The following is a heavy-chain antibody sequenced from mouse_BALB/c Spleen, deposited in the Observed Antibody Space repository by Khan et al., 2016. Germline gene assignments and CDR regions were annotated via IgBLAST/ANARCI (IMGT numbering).Heavy chain of an antibody. CDR3: ASLRWLRRGFAY. J-gene: IGHJ3*01. V-gene: IGHV3-8*02. Sequence: EVKLLESGPSLVKPSQTLSLTCSVTGDSITSGYWNWIRKFPGNKLEYMGYISYSGSTYYNPSLKSRISITRDTSKNQYYLQLNSVTTEDTATYYLASLRWLRRGFAYWGQGTLVTVSA. D-gene: IGHD2-2*01. CDR2: ISYSGST. CDR1: GDSITSGY.